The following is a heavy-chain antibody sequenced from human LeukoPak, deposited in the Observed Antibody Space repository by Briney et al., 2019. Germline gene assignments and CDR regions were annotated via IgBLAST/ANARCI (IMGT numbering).Heavy chain of an antibody. J-gene: IGHJ4*02. V-gene: IGHV3-64*02. CDR3: ARSLGGYADY. CDR1: GFTFTNAW. Sequence: GGSLRLSCAASGFTFTNAWTYWVRQAPGKGLEYVSALTGDGGTTYYADSVKGRFTVSRDNSKNTLYLQMGSLRAEDMAVYFCARSLGGYADYWGQGTLVTVSS. D-gene: IGHD3-16*01. CDR2: LTGDGGTT.